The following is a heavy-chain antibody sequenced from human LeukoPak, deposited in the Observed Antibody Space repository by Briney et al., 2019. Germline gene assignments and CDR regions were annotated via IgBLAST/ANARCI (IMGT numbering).Heavy chain of an antibody. Sequence: SETLSLTCAVSGGSISGYYWSWIRQPPGKGLEWIGYMYYNGGTDYNPSLRGRVTVSVDTSKNQFSLKLTSVTAADTAVYYCARLGSSGYYDFDYWGQGTLVTVSS. CDR1: GGSISGYY. V-gene: IGHV4-59*08. J-gene: IGHJ4*02. CDR2: MYYNGGT. CDR3: ARLGSSGYYDFDY. D-gene: IGHD3-22*01.